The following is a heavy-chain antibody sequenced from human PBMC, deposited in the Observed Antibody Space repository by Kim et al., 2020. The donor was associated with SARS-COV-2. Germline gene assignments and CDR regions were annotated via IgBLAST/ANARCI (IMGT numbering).Heavy chain of an antibody. CDR1: GFTFSSYS. D-gene: IGHD3-3*01. CDR2: ISSSISTI. V-gene: IGHV3-48*02. J-gene: IGHJ6*02. Sequence: GGSLRLSCAASGFTFSSYSMNWVRQAPGKGLEWVSYISSSISTIYYADSVKGRFTISRDNAKNSLYLQMNSLRDEDTAVYYCARDGRYYDFWSGSLSRYYGMDVWGQGTTVTVSS. CDR3: ARDGRYYDFWSGSLSRYYGMDV.